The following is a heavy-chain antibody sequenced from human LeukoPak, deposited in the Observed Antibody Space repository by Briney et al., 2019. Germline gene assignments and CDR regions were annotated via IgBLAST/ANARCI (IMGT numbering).Heavy chain of an antibody. V-gene: IGHV1-8*01. J-gene: IGHJ4*02. D-gene: IGHD3-22*01. CDR3: ARPLATYYYDSSGYPLGY. Sequence: ASVKVSCKASGYTFTGYDINWVRQATGQGLEWMGWMNPNSGNTGYAQKFQGRVTMTRNTSISTAYMELSSLRSEDTAVYYCARPLATYYYDSSGYPLGYWGQGTLVTVSS. CDR2: MNPNSGNT. CDR1: GYTFTGYD.